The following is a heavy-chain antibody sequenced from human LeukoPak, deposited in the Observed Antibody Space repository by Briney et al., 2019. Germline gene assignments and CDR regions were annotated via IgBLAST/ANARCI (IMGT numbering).Heavy chain of an antibody. Sequence: PGGSLRLSCAASGFTFSSYSMNWVRQAPGKGLEWVSSISSSSSYIYYADSVKGRFTISRENAKNSLYLQMNSLRAGDTAVYYCARATRTSTTFGMDVWGQGTTVTVSS. V-gene: IGHV3-21*01. CDR3: ARATRTSTTFGMDV. D-gene: IGHD4-17*01. CDR1: GFTFSSYS. CDR2: ISSSSSYI. J-gene: IGHJ6*02.